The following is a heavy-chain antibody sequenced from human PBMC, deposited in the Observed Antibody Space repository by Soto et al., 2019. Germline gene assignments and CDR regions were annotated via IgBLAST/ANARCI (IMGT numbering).Heavy chain of an antibody. CDR2: ISAYNGNT. CDR3: ARDQDSSGWYSGSYFDY. Sequence: ASVKVSCKASGYTFTSYGISWVRQAPGQGLEWMGWISAYNGNTNYAQKLQGRVTMTTDTSTSTAYMELRSLRSDDTAVYYCARDQDSSGWYSGSYFDYWGQGTLVTVSS. D-gene: IGHD6-19*01. J-gene: IGHJ4*02. V-gene: IGHV1-18*01. CDR1: GYTFTSYG.